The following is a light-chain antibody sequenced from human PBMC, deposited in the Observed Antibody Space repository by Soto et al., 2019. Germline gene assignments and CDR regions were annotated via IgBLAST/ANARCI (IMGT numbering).Light chain of an antibody. Sequence: VLTQSPGILSLSPGERATLACWASQSVSSSYIAWYQQKPGHATRLLIDRTSSRATGIPDGFSGSGSGTAFTLTISRREPEDFGVYYCQQFGLSSRFTFGPGTKVDV. CDR2: RTS. V-gene: IGKV3-20*01. CDR1: QSVSSSY. J-gene: IGKJ3*01. CDR3: QQFGLSSRFT.